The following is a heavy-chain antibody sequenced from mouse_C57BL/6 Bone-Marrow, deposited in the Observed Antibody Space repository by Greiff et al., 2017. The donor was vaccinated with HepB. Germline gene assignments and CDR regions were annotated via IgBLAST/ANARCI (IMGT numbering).Heavy chain of an antibody. J-gene: IGHJ3*01. CDR2: IYPGSGST. D-gene: IGHD3-2*02. CDR1: GYTFTSYW. V-gene: IGHV1-55*01. Sequence: QVQLQQSGAELVKPGASVKMSCKASGYTFTSYWITWVKQRPGQGLEWIGDIYPGSGSTNYNEKFKSKATLTVDTSSSTAYMQLSSLTSEDSAVYYCARGGVDSSGAGFAYWGQGTLVTVSA. CDR3: ARGGVDSSGAGFAY.